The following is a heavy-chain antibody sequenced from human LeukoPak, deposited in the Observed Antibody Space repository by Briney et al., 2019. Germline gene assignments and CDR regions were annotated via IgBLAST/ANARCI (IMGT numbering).Heavy chain of an antibody. J-gene: IGHJ5*02. CDR3: ARRAPYSSSWYWWFDP. CDR1: GGSISSYY. Sequence: PSETLSLTCTVSGGSISSYYWSCIRQPPGKGLEWIGYIYYSGSTNYNPSLKSRVTISVDTSKNQFSLKLSSVTAADTAVYYCARRAPYSSSWYWWFDPWGQGTLVTVSS. CDR2: IYYSGST. V-gene: IGHV4-59*01. D-gene: IGHD6-13*01.